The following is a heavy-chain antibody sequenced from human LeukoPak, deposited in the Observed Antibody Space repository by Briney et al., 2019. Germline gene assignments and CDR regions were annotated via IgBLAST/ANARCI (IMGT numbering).Heavy chain of an antibody. D-gene: IGHD3-9*01. J-gene: IGHJ4*02. V-gene: IGHV1-69*13. Sequence: GASVKVSCKASGGTFSSYAINWVRQAPGQGLEWMGGIIPIFGTANYAQKFQGRVTITADESTSTAYMELSSLRSEDTAVYYCATTYDILTGFFPSPKTYYFDYWGQGTLVTVSS. CDR1: GGTFSSYA. CDR2: IIPIFGTA. CDR3: ATTYDILTGFFPSPKTYYFDY.